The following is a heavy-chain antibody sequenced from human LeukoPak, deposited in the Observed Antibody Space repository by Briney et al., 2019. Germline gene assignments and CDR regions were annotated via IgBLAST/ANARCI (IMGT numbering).Heavy chain of an antibody. CDR2: IHYSGNS. Sequence: SETLSLTCSVSGDSISGFYWTWIRQPPGKRLEWIGNIHYSGNSNYNPSLQSRVTISIDTSRKQLFLKLTSVTAADTAVYYCAKKLSDAFDIWGQGTMVTVSS. V-gene: IGHV4-59*08. J-gene: IGHJ3*02. CDR1: GDSISGFY. D-gene: IGHD1-1*01. CDR3: AKKLSDAFDI.